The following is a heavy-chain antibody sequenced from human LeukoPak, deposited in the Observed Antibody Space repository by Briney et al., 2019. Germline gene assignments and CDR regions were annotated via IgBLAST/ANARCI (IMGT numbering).Heavy chain of an antibody. CDR2: IWYDGSNK. CDR1: GFTFSSYG. V-gene: IGHV3-33*01. J-gene: IGHJ4*02. Sequence: GGSLRLSCAASGFTFSSYGMHWVRRSPGKGLEWVAVIWYDGSNKYYADSVKGRFTISRDNSKNTLHLQMNSLRAEDTAVYYCARDSPYLDYWGQGTLVTVSS. CDR3: ARDSPYLDY.